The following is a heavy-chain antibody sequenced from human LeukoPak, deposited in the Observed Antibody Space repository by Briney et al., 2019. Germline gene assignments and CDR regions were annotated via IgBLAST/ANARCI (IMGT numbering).Heavy chain of an antibody. CDR1: GLTFSNSA. CDR2: ISGSGGST. D-gene: IGHD3-22*01. J-gene: IGHJ4*02. CDR3: AKVANTMIVVVSADFDY. V-gene: IGHV3-23*01. Sequence: PGGSLRLSCAASGLTFSNSAMSWVRQAPGKGLEWVSGISGSGGSTYYAGSVKGRFTISRDNSKNTLYLQMNSLRAEDTAVYCCAKVANTMIVVVSADFDYWGQGTLVTVSS.